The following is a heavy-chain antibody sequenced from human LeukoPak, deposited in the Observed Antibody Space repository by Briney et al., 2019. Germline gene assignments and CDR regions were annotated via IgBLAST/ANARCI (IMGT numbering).Heavy chain of an antibody. CDR1: GFSLSSYA. Sequence: GGSLRLSCAASGFSLSSYAMSWVRQAPGKGLEWVSATSSSDSGTYYADSVRGRFTISRDNSKNTLYLQMNSLRAEDTAVYYCAKDRVGYDYVWGSYFDYWGQGTLVTVSS. V-gene: IGHV3-23*01. CDR3: AKDRVGYDYVWGSYFDY. CDR2: TSSSDSGT. J-gene: IGHJ4*02. D-gene: IGHD3-16*01.